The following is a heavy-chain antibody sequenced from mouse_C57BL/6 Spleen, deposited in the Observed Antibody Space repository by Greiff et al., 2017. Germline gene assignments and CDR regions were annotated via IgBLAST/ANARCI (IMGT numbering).Heavy chain of an antibody. J-gene: IGHJ1*03. Sequence: QVQLQQSGAELVKPGASVKISCKASGYAFSSYWMNWVKQRPGKGLEWIGQIYPGDGDTNYNGKFKGKATLTADKSSSTAYMQLSSLTSEDSAVYFCARNPHYYGSSYVYWYFDVWGTGTTVTVSS. V-gene: IGHV1-80*01. CDR1: GYAFSSYW. CDR3: ARNPHYYGSSYVYWYFDV. CDR2: IYPGDGDT. D-gene: IGHD1-1*01.